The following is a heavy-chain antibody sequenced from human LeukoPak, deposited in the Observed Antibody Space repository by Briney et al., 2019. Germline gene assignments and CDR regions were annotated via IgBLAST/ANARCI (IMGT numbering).Heavy chain of an antibody. J-gene: IGHJ4*02. CDR3: ASHYDSSSYYLN. CDR2: ISGSGGST. V-gene: IGHV3-23*01. CDR1: GFTFSSYA. D-gene: IGHD3-22*01. Sequence: GGSLRLSCTASGFTFSSYAMSWVRQAPGKGLEWVSAISGSGGSTHYADSVKGRFTISRDNSKNTLYLQMNSLRAEDTAVYYCASHYDSSSYYLNWGQGTLVTVSS.